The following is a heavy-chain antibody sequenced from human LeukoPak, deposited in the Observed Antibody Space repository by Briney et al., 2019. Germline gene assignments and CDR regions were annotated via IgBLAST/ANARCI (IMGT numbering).Heavy chain of an antibody. Sequence: GASVTVSFMSSVYTFTGYYMHWVRQARGRGLKGMGWINSNSGSTNYAQKFQGRVTMTSDTSMSTAYMELSRLRADDTAVYYCARVPLEWELLGLDYWGQGTLVTVSS. CDR2: INSNSGST. CDR3: ARVPLEWELLGLDY. V-gene: IGHV1-2*02. CDR1: VYTFTGYY. D-gene: IGHD1-26*01. J-gene: IGHJ4*02.